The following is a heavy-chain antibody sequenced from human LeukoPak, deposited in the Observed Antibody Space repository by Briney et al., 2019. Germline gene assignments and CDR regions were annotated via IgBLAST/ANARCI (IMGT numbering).Heavy chain of an antibody. CDR1: GFTFSSYE. CDR3: ARADVPAAQYFQH. J-gene: IGHJ1*01. CDR2: ISGSGSST. V-gene: IGHV3-48*03. D-gene: IGHD2-2*01. Sequence: PGGSLRLSCAASGFTFSSYEMNWVRQAPGKGLEWVSYISGSGSSTYYADSVKGRFTISRDNAKNSLYLQMNGLRAEDAAVYYCARADVPAAQYFQHWGQGTLVTVSS.